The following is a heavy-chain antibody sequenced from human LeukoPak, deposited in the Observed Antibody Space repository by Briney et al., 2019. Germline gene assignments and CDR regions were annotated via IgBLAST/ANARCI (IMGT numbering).Heavy chain of an antibody. CDR1: GYTFTSYA. Sequence: VASVKVSCKASGYTFTSYAMHWVRQAPGQRLEWMGWINAGNGNTKYSQEFQGRVTITRDTSASTAYMELSSLRSEDMAVYYCARGKKDSSGWCHLDYWGQGTLVTVSS. D-gene: IGHD6-19*01. J-gene: IGHJ4*02. V-gene: IGHV1-3*03. CDR3: ARGKKDSSGWCHLDY. CDR2: INAGNGNT.